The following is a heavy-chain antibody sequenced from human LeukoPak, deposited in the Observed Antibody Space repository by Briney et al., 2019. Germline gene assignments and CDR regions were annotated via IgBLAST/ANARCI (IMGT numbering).Heavy chain of an antibody. CDR3: ARELPWFDP. V-gene: IGHV1-46*01. Sequence: ASVKVSCKASGGTFSSYAISWVRQAPGQGLEWMGIINPSGGSTSYAQKFQGRVTMTRDMSTSTVYMELSSLRSEDTAVYYCARELPWFDPWGQGTLVTVSS. D-gene: IGHD2-15*01. CDR1: GGTFSSYA. CDR2: INPSGGST. J-gene: IGHJ5*02.